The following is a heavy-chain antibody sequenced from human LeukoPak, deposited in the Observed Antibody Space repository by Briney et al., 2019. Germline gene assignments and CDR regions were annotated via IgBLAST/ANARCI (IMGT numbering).Heavy chain of an antibody. CDR2: FDPEDGET. V-gene: IGHV1-24*01. Sequence: ASVKVSCKVSGYTLTELSMHWVRQAPGKGLEWMGGFDPEDGETIYAQKFQGRVTMTEDTSTDTAYMELSSLRSEDTAVYYCATDPIVAGTSVVDYWGQGTLVTVSS. D-gene: IGHD6-19*01. CDR3: ATDPIVAGTSVVDY. CDR1: GYTLTELS. J-gene: IGHJ4*02.